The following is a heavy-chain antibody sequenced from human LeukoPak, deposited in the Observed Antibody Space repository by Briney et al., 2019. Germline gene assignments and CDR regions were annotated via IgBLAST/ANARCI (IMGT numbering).Heavy chain of an antibody. J-gene: IGHJ4*02. Sequence: SETLSLTCAVSGASISGSGYYLGWIRQPPGKGLEWIGYIYYSGSTNYNPSLKSRVTISVDTSKNQFSLKLSSVTAADTAVYYCARAMRFTMIVFDYWGQGTLVTVSS. CDR1: GASISGSGYY. V-gene: IGHV4-61*08. CDR2: IYYSGST. CDR3: ARAMRFTMIVFDY. D-gene: IGHD3-22*01.